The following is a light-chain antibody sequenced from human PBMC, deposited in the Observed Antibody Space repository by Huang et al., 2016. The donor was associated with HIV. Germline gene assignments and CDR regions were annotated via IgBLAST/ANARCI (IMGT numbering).Light chain of an antibody. V-gene: IGKV3-15*01. CDR2: GAS. CDR3: QQYNNWPRT. CDR1: QRVSSN. J-gene: IGKJ2*01. Sequence: EIVMTQSPATLSVSPGERATLSCRASQRVSSNLAWYQQKHGQAPRLFISGASTRATGIPARFTGSGSGTEFTLTISSLQSEDFAVYYCQQYNNWPRTFGQGTKLEIK.